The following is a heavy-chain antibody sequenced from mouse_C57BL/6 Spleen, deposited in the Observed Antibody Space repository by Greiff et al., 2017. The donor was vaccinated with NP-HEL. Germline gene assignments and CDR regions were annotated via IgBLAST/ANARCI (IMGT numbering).Heavy chain of an antibody. J-gene: IGHJ2*01. V-gene: IGHV1-72*01. CDR1: GYTFTSYW. Sequence: QVQLKQSGAELVKPGASVKLSCKASGYTFTSYWMHWVKQRPGRGLECIGRIDPNSGGAKYNEEFKSKATLTVDKTSSTAYMQLSSLTSEDSAAYYCARGDYGNPCDYWGKGTTLTGSS. CDR2: IDPNSGGA. D-gene: IGHD2-1*01. CDR3: ARGDYGNPCDY.